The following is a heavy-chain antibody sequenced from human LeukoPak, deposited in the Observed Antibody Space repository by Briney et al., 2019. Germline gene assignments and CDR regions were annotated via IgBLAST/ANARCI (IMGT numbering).Heavy chain of an antibody. Sequence: GGSLRLSCAASGFTFSSYWMHWVRQAPGKGLEWVAVISYDGSNKYYADSVKGRFTISRDNSKNTLYLQMNSLRAEDTAVYYCAKAITMVRGVISSSLTTDDGMDVWGQGTTVTVSS. D-gene: IGHD3-10*01. CDR2: ISYDGSNK. CDR3: AKAITMVRGVISSSLTTDDGMDV. J-gene: IGHJ6*02. CDR1: GFTFSSYW. V-gene: IGHV3-30*18.